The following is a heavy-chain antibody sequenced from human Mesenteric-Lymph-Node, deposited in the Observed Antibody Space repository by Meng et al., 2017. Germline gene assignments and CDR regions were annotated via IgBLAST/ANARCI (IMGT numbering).Heavy chain of an antibody. Sequence: VHLQHPCPVLMKHPQTPSLTCGIFGDCVSRDSAAWIWIRQSPSRGLEWLGRTYYRSKYYNDYALSVKSRITINPDTSKNQFSLQLNSVTPEDTAIYYCARDWGDVRGGFDFWGQGTLVTVSS. D-gene: IGHD3-10*02. CDR3: ARDWGDVRGGFDF. CDR1: GDCVSRDSAA. J-gene: IGHJ4*02. V-gene: IGHV6-1*01. CDR2: TYYRSKYYN.